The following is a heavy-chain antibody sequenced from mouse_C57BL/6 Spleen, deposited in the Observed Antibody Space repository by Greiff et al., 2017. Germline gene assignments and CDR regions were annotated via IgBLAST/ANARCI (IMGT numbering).Heavy chain of an antibody. Sequence: QVQLQQSGPELVKPGASVKISCKASGYAFSSSWMNWVKQRPGKGLEWIGRIYPGDGDTNYNGKFKGKATLTADKSSSTAYMQLSSLTSEDSAVYFCARRGDYDRDYWGQGTSVTVSS. CDR2: IYPGDGDT. J-gene: IGHJ4*01. CDR1: GYAFSSSW. CDR3: ARRGDYDRDY. V-gene: IGHV1-82*01.